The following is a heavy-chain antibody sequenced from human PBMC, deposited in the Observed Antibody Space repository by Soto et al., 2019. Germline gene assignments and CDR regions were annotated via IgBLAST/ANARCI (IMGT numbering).Heavy chain of an antibody. V-gene: IGHV4-34*01. D-gene: IGHD2-8*01. CDR2: INHSGST. J-gene: IGHJ4*02. Sequence: SETLSLTCAVYGGSFSGYYWSWIRQPPGKGLEWIGEINHSGSTNYNPSLKSRVTISVDTSKNQFSLKLSSVTAADTAVYYCARARRGYCTNGVCYCYFDYWGQGTLVTVSS. CDR3: ARARRGYCTNGVCYCYFDY. CDR1: GGSFSGYY.